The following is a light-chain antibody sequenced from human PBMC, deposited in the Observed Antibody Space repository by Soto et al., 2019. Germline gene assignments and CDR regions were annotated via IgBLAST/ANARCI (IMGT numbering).Light chain of an antibody. CDR3: QRYNNWPLT. J-gene: IGKJ4*01. Sequence: EIALTQSPATLSLSPGERATLSCRASQSVSSYLAWFQQKPGQAPRLLIYDASARATGVPARFSGSRSGPEFTLTINSLQSEDFAIYYCQRYNNWPLTFGGGTKVESK. CDR2: DAS. CDR1: QSVSSY. V-gene: IGKV3-15*01.